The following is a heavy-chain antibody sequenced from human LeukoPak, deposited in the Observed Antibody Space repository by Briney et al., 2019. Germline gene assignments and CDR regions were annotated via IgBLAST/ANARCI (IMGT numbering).Heavy chain of an antibody. Sequence: GGSLRLSCAASGFTFSSYWMSWVRQAPGKGLEWVANIKQDGSEKYYVDSVKGRFTISRDNAKNSLYLQMNSLRAEDTAVYYCARWLLLYPQQVYFDYWGQGTLVTVSS. J-gene: IGHJ4*02. CDR1: GFTFSSYW. D-gene: IGHD3-22*01. CDR2: IKQDGSEK. CDR3: ARWLLLYPQQVYFDY. V-gene: IGHV3-7*01.